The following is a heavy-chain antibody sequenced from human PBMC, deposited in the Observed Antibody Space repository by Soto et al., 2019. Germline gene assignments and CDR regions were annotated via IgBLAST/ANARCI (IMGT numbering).Heavy chain of an antibody. Sequence: QVQLVQSGAEVKKPGASVKVSCKASGYTFTSYGISWVRQAPGQGLEWMGWISAYNGNTNYAQKLQGRVTMTTDTSTSTAYMELRSLRSDDTAVYYCARDRAVIAAAPGDYYYYYGMDVWGQGTTVTVSS. CDR3: ARDRAVIAAAPGDYYYYYGMDV. J-gene: IGHJ6*02. CDR1: GYTFTSYG. V-gene: IGHV1-18*01. CDR2: ISAYNGNT. D-gene: IGHD6-13*01.